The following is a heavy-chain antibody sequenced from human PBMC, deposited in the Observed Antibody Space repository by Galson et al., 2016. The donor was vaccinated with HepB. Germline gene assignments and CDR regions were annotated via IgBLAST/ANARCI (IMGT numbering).Heavy chain of an antibody. Sequence: LSLTCTVSGASISSYYWSWMRRPPGKGLEWIGYMSYRGNTKYNPSLNSRVTMSVDTSKNQFSLKLSSVTAADTAEYYCARGACGGSCYRYWGQGTLVTVSS. D-gene: IGHD2-15*01. CDR2: MSYRGNT. J-gene: IGHJ4*02. V-gene: IGHV4-59*01. CDR1: GASISSYY. CDR3: ARGACGGSCYRY.